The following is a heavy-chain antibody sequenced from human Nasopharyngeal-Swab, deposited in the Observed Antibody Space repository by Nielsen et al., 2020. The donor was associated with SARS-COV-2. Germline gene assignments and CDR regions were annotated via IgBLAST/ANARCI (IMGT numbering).Heavy chain of an antibody. D-gene: IGHD3-22*01. CDR3: ASAHRAYGDSGYYPLDY. CDR1: GFNFNYYS. Sequence: LSLTCAASGFNFNYYSMNWVRQAPGKGLEWISYITSGSAIIYYADSVKGRFTISRDNARNLLYLQMNSLRAEDTAVYYCASAHRAYGDSGYYPLDYWGKGTLVTVSS. CDR2: ITSGSAII. J-gene: IGHJ4*02. V-gene: IGHV3-48*04.